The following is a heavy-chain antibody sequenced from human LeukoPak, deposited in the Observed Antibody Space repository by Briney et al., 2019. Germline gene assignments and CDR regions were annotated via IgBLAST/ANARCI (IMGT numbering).Heavy chain of an antibody. CDR1: GDSVTTYY. D-gene: IGHD4-11*01. J-gene: IGHJ6*02. CDR2: VYYSGSA. Sequence: PSETLSLTCTVSGDSVTTYYWSWIRQPPGKGLEWLGYVYYSGSATYNPSLKSRVTISVDTSKNQFSLRLSSVTAADTAVYYCARDGSNWSNDYYHGVDVWGQGPRSPSP. CDR3: ARDGSNWSNDYYHGVDV. V-gene: IGHV4-59*02.